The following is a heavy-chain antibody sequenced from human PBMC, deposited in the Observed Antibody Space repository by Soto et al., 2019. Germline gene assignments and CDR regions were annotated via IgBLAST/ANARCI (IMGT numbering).Heavy chain of an antibody. CDR1: GFSLTTGGVG. D-gene: IGHD3-3*01. CDR2: IYWDDDK. V-gene: IGHV2-5*02. CDR3: AHRVLRTVFGLVTTTAIYFDF. J-gene: IGHJ4*02. Sequence: QITLNESGPTQVKPRQTLTLTCPFSGFSLTTGGVGVGWIRQSPGKAPEWLALIYWDDDKRYSPSLKSRLTITKDTSKNQVVLTMADLDPADTATYYCAHRVLRTVFGLVTTTAIYFDFWGQGTPDAVSS.